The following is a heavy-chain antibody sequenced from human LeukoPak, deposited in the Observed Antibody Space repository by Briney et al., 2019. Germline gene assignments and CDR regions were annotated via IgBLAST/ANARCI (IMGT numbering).Heavy chain of an antibody. J-gene: IGHJ3*02. CDR2: VSSSSTNK. D-gene: IGHD3-22*01. CDR1: GSTFSSYA. V-gene: IGHV3-21*01. CDR3: AHSSGSVDI. Sequence: PGGSLRLSCAASGSTFSSYAMNWVRQAPGKGLEWVSSVSSSSTNKFYADSVKGRFTISRDDAKNSLYLQMDSLRAEDTAVYYCAHSSGSVDIWGQGTMVTVSS.